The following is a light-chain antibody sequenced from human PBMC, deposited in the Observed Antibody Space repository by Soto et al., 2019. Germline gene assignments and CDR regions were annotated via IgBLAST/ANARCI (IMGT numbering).Light chain of an antibody. CDR2: KAS. V-gene: IGKV1-5*03. CDR1: QSVGRW. J-gene: IGKJ1*01. Sequence: DIQMTQSPSTLSASVGDSVTITCRASQSVGRWLDWYQQKPGKAPEVLIYKASTLQYGVPSRFSGSGSGTEFTLTISSLQPDDFATYYCQQYDSYSTFGHGTKVDFK. CDR3: QQYDSYST.